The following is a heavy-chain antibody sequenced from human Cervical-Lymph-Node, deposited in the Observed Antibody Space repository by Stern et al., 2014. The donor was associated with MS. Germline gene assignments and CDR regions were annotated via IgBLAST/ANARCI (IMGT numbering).Heavy chain of an antibody. D-gene: IGHD3-16*01. J-gene: IGHJ4*02. CDR2: IRGGTGST. V-gene: IGHV3-21*01. CDR1: ASTFSAYS. Sequence: EVQLVESGGGLVKPGGSLRLSCAVSASTFSAYSINWVRHAPGQGLEWVASIRGGTGSTYYADSVKGRFAISRDNDKKSLYLHMTTLRVEDTAIYYCTTRDNYGDYWGQETLVTVSS. CDR3: TTRDNYGDY.